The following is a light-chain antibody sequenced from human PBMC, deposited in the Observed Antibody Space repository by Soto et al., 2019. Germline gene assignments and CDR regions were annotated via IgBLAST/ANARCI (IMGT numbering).Light chain of an antibody. V-gene: IGKV4-1*01. J-gene: IGKJ2*01. CDR1: QRVLYNSNNKNH. CDR3: QQYYSIPFT. Sequence: DFVMTQAPDSLAVSLGERATINCKSSQRVLYNSNNKNHLGWFQQKPGHPPKLLIYGASFRPSGVPDRFSGSGSGTDFTLTISSLHAEDVAVYYCQQYYSIPFTFGQGTKLEI. CDR2: GAS.